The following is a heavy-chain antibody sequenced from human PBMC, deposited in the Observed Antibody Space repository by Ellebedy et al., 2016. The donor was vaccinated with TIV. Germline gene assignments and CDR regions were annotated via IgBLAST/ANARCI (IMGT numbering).Heavy chain of an antibody. J-gene: IGHJ4*02. D-gene: IGHD4-11*01. CDR1: GGSISSYY. V-gene: IGHV4-59*12. Sequence: MPSETLSLTCTVSGGSISSYYWSWIRQSPGKGLEWIGYIYYSGSTNYNPSLKSRVTISVDTSKNQFSLKLSSVTAADTAVYYCARPDYSNLSAFDYWGQGTLVTVSS. CDR2: IYYSGST. CDR3: ARPDYSNLSAFDY.